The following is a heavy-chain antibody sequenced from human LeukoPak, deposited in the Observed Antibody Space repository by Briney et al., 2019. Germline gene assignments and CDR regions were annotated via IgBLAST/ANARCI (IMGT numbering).Heavy chain of an antibody. J-gene: IGHJ4*02. CDR2: IGSTTSAV. D-gene: IGHD3/OR15-3a*01. Sequence: GGPLRLSCAASGFTFTDYSLNWVRQAPGKGLEWISYIGSTTSAVYYADSVKGRFTISRDNAKNSLYLQMKSLRAEDTAVYYCARDRDWSFDFWGQGTLVTVSS. CDR1: GFTFTDYS. V-gene: IGHV3-48*04. CDR3: ARDRDWSFDF.